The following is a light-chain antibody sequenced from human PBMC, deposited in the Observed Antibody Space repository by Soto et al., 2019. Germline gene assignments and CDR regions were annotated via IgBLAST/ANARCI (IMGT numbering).Light chain of an antibody. CDR3: QQTYITQLT. CDR2: AAS. Sequence: DIQMTQSPSSLSASVGDRVTITCRASQSISIYLNWYQQKPGKAPKLLIYAASSLQSGVLSRFSGGGSGTAFTLTISSLQPEDFATYYCQQTYITQLTFGQGTKVEIK. J-gene: IGKJ1*01. CDR1: QSISIY. V-gene: IGKV1-39*01.